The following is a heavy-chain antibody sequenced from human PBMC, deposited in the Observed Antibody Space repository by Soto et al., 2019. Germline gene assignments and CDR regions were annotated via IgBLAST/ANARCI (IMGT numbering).Heavy chain of an antibody. CDR2: ISAYNGNT. CDR3: ARDLSNSGTDDAFDI. CDR1: GYTFTSYG. D-gene: IGHD2-8*02. V-gene: IGHV1-18*01. Sequence: PSVKVSCKASGYTFTSYGISWVRQAPGQGLEWMGWISAYNGNTNYAQKLQGRVTMTTDTSTSTAYMELRSLRSDDTAVYYCARDLSNSGTDDAFDIWGQGTMVTVSS. J-gene: IGHJ3*02.